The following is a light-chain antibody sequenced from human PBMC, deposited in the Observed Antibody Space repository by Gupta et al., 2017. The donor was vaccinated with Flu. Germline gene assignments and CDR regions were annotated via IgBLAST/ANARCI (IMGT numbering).Light chain of an antibody. Sequence: SVSISSSGSSSNIGTSTVNWYQLLPGTAPKLRIYINNQRPSGVPDRFSGSKSGTSASLAISGLQSEDEADYYCAAWDDSINGYVFGTGTKLTVL. CDR2: INN. V-gene: IGLV1-44*01. CDR3: AAWDDSINGYV. CDR1: SSNIGTST. J-gene: IGLJ1*01.